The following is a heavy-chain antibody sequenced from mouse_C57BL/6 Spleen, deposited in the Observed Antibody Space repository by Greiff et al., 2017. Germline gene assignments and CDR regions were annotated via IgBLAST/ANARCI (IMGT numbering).Heavy chain of an antibody. CDR2: ISYDGRN. Sequence: VQLQQSGPGLVQPSQSLSLTCSVTGYSITSGSYWNWIRQFPGNKLEWMGYISYDGRNTYNPSLTIRISITRATSKNQYFLKLNSVTTEDTDTNYCARDRDYYGSSDYFDYWGQGTTLTVSS. CDR1: GYSITSGSY. J-gene: IGHJ2*01. V-gene: IGHV3-6*01. D-gene: IGHD1-1*01. CDR3: ARDRDYYGSSDYFDY.